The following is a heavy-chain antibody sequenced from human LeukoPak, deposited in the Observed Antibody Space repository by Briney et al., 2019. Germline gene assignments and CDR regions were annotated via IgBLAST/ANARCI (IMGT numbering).Heavy chain of an antibody. CDR2: IKQDGSEK. D-gene: IGHD3-3*01. CDR3: ARDSNYDFWSGYYDPDNWFDP. J-gene: IGHJ5*02. V-gene: IGHV3-7*01. Sequence: GGSLRLSCAASGFTFSSYWMSWVRQAAGKGLEWVANIKQDGSEKYYVDSVTGRFTISRDNAKNPLYLQMNSLRAEDTAVYYCARDSNYDFWSGYYDPDNWFDPWGQGTLVTVSS. CDR1: GFTFSSYW.